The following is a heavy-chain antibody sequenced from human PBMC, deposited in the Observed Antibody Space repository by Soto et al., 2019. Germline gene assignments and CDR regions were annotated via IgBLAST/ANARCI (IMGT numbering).Heavy chain of an antibody. Sequence: GGSLRLSCAASGFTFSSYAMHWVRQAPGKGLEWVAVISYDGSNKYYADSVKGRFTISRDNSKNTLYLQMNSLRAEDTAVYYCAIPYYDFWSGSCGMDVWGQGTKVTVSS. CDR2: ISYDGSNK. D-gene: IGHD3-3*01. V-gene: IGHV3-30-3*01. CDR1: GFTFSSYA. J-gene: IGHJ6*02. CDR3: AIPYYDFWSGSCGMDV.